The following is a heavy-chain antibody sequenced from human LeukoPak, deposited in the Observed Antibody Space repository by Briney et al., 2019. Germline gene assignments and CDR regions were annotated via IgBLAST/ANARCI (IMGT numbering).Heavy chain of an antibody. V-gene: IGHV4-31*03. D-gene: IGHD6-19*01. J-gene: IGHJ6*02. CDR1: GGSISSGGYY. CDR2: IYYSGST. CDR3: ARDAGYSNGWYVEPYYYGMDV. Sequence: SETLSLTCTVSGGSISSGGYYWSWIRQHPGKGLEWIGYIYYSGSTYYNPSLKSRVTISVDTSKNQFSLKLSSVTAADTAVYYCARDAGYSNGWYVEPYYYGMDVWGQGTTVTVSS.